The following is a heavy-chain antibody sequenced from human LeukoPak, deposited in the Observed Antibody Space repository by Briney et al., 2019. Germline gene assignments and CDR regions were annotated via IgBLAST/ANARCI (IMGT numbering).Heavy chain of an antibody. CDR2: IYASGST. V-gene: IGHV4-61*02. D-gene: IGHD6-6*01. CDR1: GGSISSSSFY. Sequence: SQTLSLTCTVSGGSISSSSFYWSWIWQPAGKGLEWIGRIYASGSTNYNPSLKSRVTISLDTSKNQFSLKLSSVTATDTAMYYCATRGYSSSSRYRYFDYWGQGTLVTVSS. J-gene: IGHJ4*02. CDR3: ATRGYSSSSRYRYFDY.